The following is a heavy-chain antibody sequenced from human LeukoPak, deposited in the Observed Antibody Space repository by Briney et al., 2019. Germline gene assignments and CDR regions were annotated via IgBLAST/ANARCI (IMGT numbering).Heavy chain of an antibody. V-gene: IGHV1-46*01. CDR1: GYTFTSYY. CDR3: ARGLRYCSSTSCYCDY. CDR2: INPSGGST. Sequence: GASVKVSCKASGYTFTSYYMHWARQAPGQGLEWMGIINPSGGSTSYAQKFQGRVTMTRDMSTSTVYMELSSLRSEDTAVYYCARGLRYCSSTSCYCDYWGQGTLVTVSS. J-gene: IGHJ4*02. D-gene: IGHD2-2*01.